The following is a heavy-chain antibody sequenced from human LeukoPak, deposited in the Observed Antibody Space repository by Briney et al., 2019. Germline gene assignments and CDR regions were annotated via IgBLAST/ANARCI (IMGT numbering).Heavy chain of an antibody. CDR3: AGYKPGGYSYEYDY. CDR2: ISGIGGST. D-gene: IGHD5-18*01. CDR1: GFTFSGYA. Sequence: PGGSLRLSFAALGFTFSGYATGGGPQAPGKGREWVSAISGIGGSTYNARSLKGRSPIPRANSKNTLYLQMNSLRAEDTAVYYCAGYKPGGYSYEYDYWGQGTLVTVSS. V-gene: IGHV3-23*01. J-gene: IGHJ4*02.